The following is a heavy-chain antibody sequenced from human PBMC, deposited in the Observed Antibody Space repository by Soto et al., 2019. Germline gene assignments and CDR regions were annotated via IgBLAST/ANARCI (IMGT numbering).Heavy chain of an antibody. CDR3: ARDRPYYDYVWGSYRFDY. Sequence: QVQLVQSGAEVKKPGASVKVSCKASGYTFTSYGISWVRQAPGQGLEWMGWISAYNGNTNYAQKLQGRVTMTTDTSTSTAYMELRSLISDDTAVYYCARDRPYYDYVWGSYRFDYWGQGTLVTVSS. J-gene: IGHJ4*02. CDR2: ISAYNGNT. V-gene: IGHV1-18*01. D-gene: IGHD3-16*02. CDR1: GYTFTSYG.